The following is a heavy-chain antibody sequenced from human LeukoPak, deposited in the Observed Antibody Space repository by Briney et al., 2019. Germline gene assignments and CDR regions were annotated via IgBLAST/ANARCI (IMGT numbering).Heavy chain of an antibody. CDR2: INSDASST. CDR3: ASTLSSSPH. CDR1: GFTFSSYW. Sequence: GGSLRLSCAASGFTFSSYWMHWVRQAPGKGLVWVSRINSDASSTNYADSVKRRFTISRDNAKNTLYLQMNSLRAEDTAVYYCASTLSSSPHWGQGTLVTVSS. D-gene: IGHD6-6*01. J-gene: IGHJ4*02. V-gene: IGHV3-74*01.